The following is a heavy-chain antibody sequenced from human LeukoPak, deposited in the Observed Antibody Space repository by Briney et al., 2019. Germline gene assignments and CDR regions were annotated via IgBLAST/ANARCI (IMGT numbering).Heavy chain of an antibody. CDR1: GYTFTDYY. D-gene: IGHD3-10*01. Sequence: ASVTVSCKASGYTFTDYYMHWVRQAPGQGLEWMGWINPNSGGTNYAQKFQGRVTITRDTSISTAYMELSRLRSDDTAVYYCARDSGERGSGSYLIAYWGQGTLVTVSS. CDR3: ARDSGERGSGSYLIAY. CDR2: INPNSGGT. J-gene: IGHJ4*02. V-gene: IGHV1-2*02.